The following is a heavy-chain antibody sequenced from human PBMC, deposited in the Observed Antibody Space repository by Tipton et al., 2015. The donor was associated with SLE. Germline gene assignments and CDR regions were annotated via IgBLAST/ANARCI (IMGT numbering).Heavy chain of an antibody. V-gene: IGHV4-34*01. D-gene: IGHD3/OR15-3a*01. CDR3: ARQVLIFGRFDY. J-gene: IGHJ4*02. CDR1: GGSFCRYY. Sequence: TLSLTCAVYGGSFCRYYWGWIRQPPGKGLEWIGENTLSGGTNYNPSLKSRVTISLDTSKNQFSLNLISVTAADTAVYYCARQVLIFGRFDYWGQGTLVTVSS. CDR2: NTLSGGT.